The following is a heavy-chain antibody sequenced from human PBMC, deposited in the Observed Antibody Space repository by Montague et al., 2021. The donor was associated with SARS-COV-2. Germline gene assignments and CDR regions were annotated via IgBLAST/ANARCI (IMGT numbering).Heavy chain of an antibody. V-gene: IGHV4-34*01. D-gene: IGHD3-10*01. Sequence: SETLSLTCAVHGTSFSGYYWNWIRQPPGKGLEWIGEINHGGSTKYSPSLKSRLTISADTSKNQFSLKLSSVTAADTAVYYCAVTYYYGSGFDYWGQGTLVTVSS. J-gene: IGHJ4*02. CDR3: AVTYYYGSGFDY. CDR1: GTSFSGYY. CDR2: INHGGST.